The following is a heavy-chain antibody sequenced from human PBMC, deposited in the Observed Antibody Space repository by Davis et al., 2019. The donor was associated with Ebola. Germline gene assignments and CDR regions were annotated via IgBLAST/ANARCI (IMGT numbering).Heavy chain of an antibody. CDR3: ARGRILGYCSSTSCYFGILDY. CDR1: GFTFSSYG. CDR2: ISYDGSNK. D-gene: IGHD2-2*01. V-gene: IGHV3-30*19. J-gene: IGHJ4*02. Sequence: PGGSLRLSCAASGFTFSSYGMHWVRQAPGKGLEWVAVISYDGSNKYYADSVKGRFTISRDNSKNTLYLQMNSLRAEDTAVYYCARGRILGYCSSTSCYFGILDYWGQGTLVTVSS.